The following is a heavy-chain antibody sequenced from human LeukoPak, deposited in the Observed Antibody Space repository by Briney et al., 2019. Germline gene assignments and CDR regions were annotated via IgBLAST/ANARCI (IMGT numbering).Heavy chain of an antibody. CDR1: GFTFSSYA. CDR3: VKFMRYDSSVYRDY. D-gene: IGHD3-22*01. Sequence: GGSLRLSCSASGFTFSSYAMHWVRQAPGKRLEYVSAISSHGGSTYYADSVKGRFTISRDNSKNTLYLQMSSLRAEDTAVYYCVKFMRYDSSVYRDYWGQGTLVTVSP. CDR2: ISSHGGST. J-gene: IGHJ4*02. V-gene: IGHV3-64D*09.